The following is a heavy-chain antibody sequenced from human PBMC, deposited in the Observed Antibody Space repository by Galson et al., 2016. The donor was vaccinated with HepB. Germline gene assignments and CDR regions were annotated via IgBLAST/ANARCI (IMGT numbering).Heavy chain of an antibody. CDR1: GFTFSDYY. CDR2: ISSSSSYT. D-gene: IGHD4-23*01. J-gene: IGHJ4*02. CDR3: ARAQTTVVTYIDN. Sequence: SLRLSCAASGFTFSDYYMSWIRQAPGKGLEWVSYISSSSSYTNYAESVKGRFTTSRDNAKNSLYLQMNSLRAEDTAVYYCARAQTTVVTYIDNWGQGTQVTVSS. V-gene: IGHV3-11*06.